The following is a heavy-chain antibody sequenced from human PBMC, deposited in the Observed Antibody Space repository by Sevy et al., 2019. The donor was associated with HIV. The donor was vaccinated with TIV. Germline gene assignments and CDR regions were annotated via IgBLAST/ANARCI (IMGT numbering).Heavy chain of an antibody. CDR2: ISGSGGRT. CDR3: AKPTSYVYGSSCDPLPSSRNDY. CDR1: GFTFTSYA. J-gene: IGHJ4*02. D-gene: IGHD3-10*01. V-gene: IGHV3-23*01. Sequence: GGSLRLSCAASGFTFTSYAMSWVRQAPGKGLEWVSAISGSGGRTYYADSVKGRFTISRDNSKNTLNLQMNSLRAEDTAIYYCAKPTSYVYGSSCDPLPSSRNDYWGQGTLVTVSS.